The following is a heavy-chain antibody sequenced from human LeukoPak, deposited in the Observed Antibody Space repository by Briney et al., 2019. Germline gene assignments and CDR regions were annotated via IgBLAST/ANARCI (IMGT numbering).Heavy chain of an antibody. V-gene: IGHV4-59*01. CDR3: ARVRWSSGAFDI. CDR1: GGSISSYY. CDR2: IYYSGST. J-gene: IGHJ3*02. D-gene: IGHD4-23*01. Sequence: PSETLSLTCTVSGGSISSYYWSWIRQPPGKGLEWIGYIYYSGSTNYNPSLKSRVTISVDTSKNQFSLKLSSVTAADTAVYYCARVRWSSGAFDIWGQGTMVTVSS.